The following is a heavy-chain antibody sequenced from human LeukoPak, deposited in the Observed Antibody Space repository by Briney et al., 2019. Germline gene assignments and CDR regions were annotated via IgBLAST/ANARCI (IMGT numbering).Heavy chain of an antibody. J-gene: IGHJ4*02. V-gene: IGHV3-23*01. D-gene: IGHD6-19*01. CDR3: AKTTTGYSSGRYPGWPVDY. Sequence: GGSLRLSCAASGFTFSSYAVSWVRQAPGKGLEWVSAISGSGGGRYYADYVKGRFTISRNNSKNTVYLQTNSLSTEDTDVYYCAKTTTGYSSGRYPGWPVDYWAREPWSPSPQ. CDR1: GFTFSSYA. CDR2: ISGSGGGR.